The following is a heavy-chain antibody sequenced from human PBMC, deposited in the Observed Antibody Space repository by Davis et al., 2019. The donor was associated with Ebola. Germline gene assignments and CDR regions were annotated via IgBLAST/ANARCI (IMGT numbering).Heavy chain of an antibody. V-gene: IGHV3-30*04. D-gene: IGHD3-3*01. CDR2: IWYDGSNK. J-gene: IGHJ5*02. CDR1: GFTFSSYA. CDR3: AREVFLEWSLGWFDP. Sequence: GESLKISCAASGFTFSSYAMHWVRQAPGKGLEWVAVIWYDGSNKYYADSVKGRFTISRDNSKNTLYLQMNSLRAEDTAVYYCAREVFLEWSLGWFDPWGQGTLVTVSS.